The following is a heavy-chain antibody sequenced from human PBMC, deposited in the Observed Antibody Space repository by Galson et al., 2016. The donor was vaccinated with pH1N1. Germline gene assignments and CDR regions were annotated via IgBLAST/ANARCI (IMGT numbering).Heavy chain of an antibody. V-gene: IGHV3-33*03. CDR1: GFTFSDFV. CDR3: AKEVTSGSPLGYYFSYGLDV. Sequence: SLRLSCAASGFTFSDFVMHWVRQAPGRGLEWVALIWYEGSNKYYADSVKGRFTISRDNSKTTLYLQASSLRPEGTAIYYCAKEVTSGSPLGYYFSYGLDVWGQGTTVTVSS. J-gene: IGHJ6*02. D-gene: IGHD3-10*01. CDR2: IWYEGSNK.